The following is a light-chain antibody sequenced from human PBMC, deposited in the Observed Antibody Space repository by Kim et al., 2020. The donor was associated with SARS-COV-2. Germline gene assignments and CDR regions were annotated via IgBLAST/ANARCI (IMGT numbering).Light chain of an antibody. V-gene: IGKV1-39*01. J-gene: IGKJ2*01. CDR1: QSISSY. CDR2: AAS. Sequence: SASVGDRVTSTCRASQSISSYLNWYQQKPRKAPKLLIYAASSLQSGVPSRFSGSGSGTDFTLTISSLQPEDFATYYCQQSYSTPYTFGQGTKLEI. CDR3: QQSYSTPYT.